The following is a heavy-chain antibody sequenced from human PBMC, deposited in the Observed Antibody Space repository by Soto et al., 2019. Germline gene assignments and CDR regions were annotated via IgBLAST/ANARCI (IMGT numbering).Heavy chain of an antibody. D-gene: IGHD2-15*01. CDR1: GGTFSSYA. V-gene: IGHV1-69*01. CDR2: IIPIFGTA. Sequence: QVQLVQSGAEVEKPGSSVKVSCKASGGTFSSYAISWVRQAPGQGLAWMGGIIPIFGTANYAQKFQGRVTITADESTSTAYMERSSLGSEDTAVYYCARDQGTVVVVAIPHYYYYYGMDVWGQGTTVTVSS. J-gene: IGHJ6*02. CDR3: ARDQGTVVVVAIPHYYYYYGMDV.